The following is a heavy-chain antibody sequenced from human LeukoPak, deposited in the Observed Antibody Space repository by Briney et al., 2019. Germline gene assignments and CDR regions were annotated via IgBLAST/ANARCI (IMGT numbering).Heavy chain of an antibody. D-gene: IGHD3-22*01. V-gene: IGHV4-59*11. CDR1: GGSISSHY. CDR2: IYDSEST. Sequence: SETLSLTCTVSGGSISSHYWSWIRQPPGKGLEWIGYIYDSESTKYNPSLKSRVTTSVDTSKNQVSLKLRSVTAADTAVYYCARCYYDTSGVSDGFDIWGQGTMVTVSS. J-gene: IGHJ3*02. CDR3: ARCYYDTSGVSDGFDI.